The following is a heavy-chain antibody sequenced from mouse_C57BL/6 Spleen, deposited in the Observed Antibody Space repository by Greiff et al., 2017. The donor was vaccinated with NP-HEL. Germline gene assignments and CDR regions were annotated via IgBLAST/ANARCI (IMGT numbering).Heavy chain of an antibody. D-gene: IGHD1-1*01. CDR1: GYAFSSSW. CDR3: ARVFGSSYGYFDV. V-gene: IGHV1-82*01. CDR2: IYPGDGDT. Sequence: VKLMESGPELVKPGASVKISCKASGYAFSSSWMNWVKQRPGKGLEWIGRIYPGDGDTNYNGKFKGKATLTADKSSSTAYMQLSSLTSEDSAVYFCARVFGSSYGYFDVWGTGTTVTVSS. J-gene: IGHJ1*03.